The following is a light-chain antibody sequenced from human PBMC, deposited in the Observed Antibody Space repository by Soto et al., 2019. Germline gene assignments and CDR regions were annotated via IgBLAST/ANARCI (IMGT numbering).Light chain of an antibody. Sequence: EIVMTQSPATLYVSPGERATLSCRASQSVSSNLAWYQQKPGQAPRLLIYGASTRATGIPARFSGSGSGTEFTLTISSLQSEDFAVYYCKQYNNWPPPTFGQGTKLEIK. J-gene: IGKJ2*01. CDR1: QSVSSN. V-gene: IGKV3-15*01. CDR3: KQYNNWPPPT. CDR2: GAS.